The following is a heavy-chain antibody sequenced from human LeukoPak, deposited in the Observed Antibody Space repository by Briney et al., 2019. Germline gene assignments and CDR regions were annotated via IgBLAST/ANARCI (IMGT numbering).Heavy chain of an antibody. CDR3: ARASGSGYHFDY. D-gene: IGHD3-22*01. J-gene: IGHJ4*02. Sequence: GASVKVSCKASGYTFAGYYMHWVRQAPGQGLEWMGWINPNSGGTNYAQKFQGRVTMTRDTSISTAYMELSRLRSDDTAVYYCARASGSGYHFDYWGQGTLVTVSS. CDR2: INPNSGGT. CDR1: GYTFAGYY. V-gene: IGHV1-2*02.